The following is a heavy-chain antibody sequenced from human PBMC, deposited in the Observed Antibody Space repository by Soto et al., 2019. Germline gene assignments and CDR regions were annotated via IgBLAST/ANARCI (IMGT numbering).Heavy chain of an antibody. Sequence: QVQLQESGPGLVKPSQTLSLTCTVSGGSISSGDYYWSWIRQPPGKGLEWIGYIYYSGSTYYNPSLKSRVTISVDTSKNQFSLKLSSVTAADTAVYYCARVIEEGSSGYYPYFDYWGQGTLVTVSS. CDR1: GGSISSGDYY. CDR3: ARVIEEGSSGYYPYFDY. J-gene: IGHJ4*02. V-gene: IGHV4-30-4*01. D-gene: IGHD3-22*01. CDR2: IYYSGST.